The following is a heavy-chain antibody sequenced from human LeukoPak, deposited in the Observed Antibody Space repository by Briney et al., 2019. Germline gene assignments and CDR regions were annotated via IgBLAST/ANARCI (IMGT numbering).Heavy chain of an antibody. Sequence: PGGSLRLSCAASGFTFDDYAMHWVRQAPGKGLEWVSGISWNSGSIGYADSVKGRFTISRDNAKNSLYLQMNSLRAEDTALYYGAKGLLRAATINPFDPWGQGTLVTVSS. CDR3: AKGLLRAATINPFDP. V-gene: IGHV3-9*01. J-gene: IGHJ5*02. CDR1: GFTFDDYA. D-gene: IGHD5-12*01. CDR2: ISWNSGSI.